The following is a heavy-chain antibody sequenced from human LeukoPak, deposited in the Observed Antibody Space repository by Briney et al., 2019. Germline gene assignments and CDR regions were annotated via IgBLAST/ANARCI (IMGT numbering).Heavy chain of an antibody. Sequence: SETLSLTCAVSGGSISGSNWWSWVRQPPGKGLEWIGEIYHSGSTNYNPSLKSRVTISVDKSKNQFSLKLSSVTAADTAVYYCARDGRYYDSSGYIRGFDYWGQGTLVTVSS. D-gene: IGHD3-22*01. CDR2: IYHSGST. CDR3: ARDGRYYDSSGYIRGFDY. J-gene: IGHJ4*02. CDR1: GGSISGSNW. V-gene: IGHV4-4*02.